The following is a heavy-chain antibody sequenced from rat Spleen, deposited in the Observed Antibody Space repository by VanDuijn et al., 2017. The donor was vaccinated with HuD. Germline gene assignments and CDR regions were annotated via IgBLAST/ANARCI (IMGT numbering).Heavy chain of an antibody. CDR2: ISYDGGST. CDR1: GFTFSNYG. V-gene: IGHV5-25*01. Sequence: EVQLVESGGGLVQPGRSMKLSCAASGFTFSNYGMAWVRQAPKKGLEWVAYISYDGGSTYYRDSVKGRFTVSRDNAKSTLYLQMDSLRSEDTATYYCARQPFDYWGQGVMVTVSS. J-gene: IGHJ2*01. CDR3: ARQPFDY.